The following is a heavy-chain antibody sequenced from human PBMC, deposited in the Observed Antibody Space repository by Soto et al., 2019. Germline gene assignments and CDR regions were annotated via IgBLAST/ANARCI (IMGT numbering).Heavy chain of an antibody. V-gene: IGHV3-30-3*01. CDR3: ARGSWILLNMDV. Sequence: QVQLVESGGGVVQPGRSLRLSCAASGFTFSSYAMHWVRQAPGKGLEWVAVISYDGSNKYYADSVKGRFTISRDNSKNTLYLQMNSLRAEDTAVYYCARGSWILLNMDVWGQGTTVIVSS. CDR1: GFTFSSYA. D-gene: IGHD5-18*01. CDR2: ISYDGSNK. J-gene: IGHJ6*02.